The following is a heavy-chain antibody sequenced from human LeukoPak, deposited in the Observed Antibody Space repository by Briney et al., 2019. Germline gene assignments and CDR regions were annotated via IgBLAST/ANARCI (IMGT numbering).Heavy chain of an antibody. J-gene: IGHJ4*02. D-gene: IGHD2-8*01. CDR1: GYTLTELS. CDR3: ATALRYCTNGVCYTPNPHFDY. CDR2: FDPEDGET. V-gene: IGHV1-24*01. Sequence: ASVKVSCKVSGYTLTELSMHWVRQAPGKGLEWMGGFDPEDGETIYAQKFQGRVTMTEDTSTDTAYMELSSLSSEDTAVYYCATALRYCTNGVCYTPNPHFDYWGQGTLVTVSS.